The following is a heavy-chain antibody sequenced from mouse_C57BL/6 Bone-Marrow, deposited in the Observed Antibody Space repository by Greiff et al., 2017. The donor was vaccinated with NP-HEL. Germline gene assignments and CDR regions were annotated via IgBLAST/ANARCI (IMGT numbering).Heavy chain of an antibody. CDR3: ARSGSITWAWLAY. CDR2: IYPRVGSS. D-gene: IGHD1-1*02. J-gene: IGHJ3*01. Sequence: VQLQLSDAELVKPGSSVNISCKVSGYTFTDHTIHWMKQRLEQGVEWIGYIYPRVGSSKYYEKFKGKATLTAEKSSRTAYMQLNSRRSENSAVYFCARSGSITWAWLAYWSQGTLVTVSA. V-gene: IGHV1-78*01. CDR1: GYTFTDHT.